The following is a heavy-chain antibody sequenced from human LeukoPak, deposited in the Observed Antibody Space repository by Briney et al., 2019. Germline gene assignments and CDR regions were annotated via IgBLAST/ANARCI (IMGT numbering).Heavy chain of an antibody. CDR1: GFIVSDHY. CDR3: TRAPSGSREDY. Sequence: GGSLRLSCAASGFIVSDHYMDWVRQAPGKGLEWVGRTRDKANSHTTEYAASVKGRFTISRDDSKNSLYLQMNSLKTEDTAVYYCTRAPSGSREDYWGQGTLVTVSS. J-gene: IGHJ4*02. V-gene: IGHV3-72*01. D-gene: IGHD1-26*01. CDR2: TRDKANSHTT.